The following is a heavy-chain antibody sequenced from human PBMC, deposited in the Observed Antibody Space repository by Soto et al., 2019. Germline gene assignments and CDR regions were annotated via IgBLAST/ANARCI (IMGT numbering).Heavy chain of an antibody. D-gene: IGHD3-10*01. CDR3: AKRHYYGSGSFALAT. CDR1: GFTFSSNA. V-gene: IGHV3-23*01. Sequence: GGSLRLSCAGSGFTFSSNAMSWVRQAPGKGLEWVSSVSGDGYASDYADSVKGRFTVSRHNSKNTLYLQMNSLRAEDTAVYYCAKRHYYGSGSFALATWGQGTLVTVSS. CDR2: VSGDGYAS. J-gene: IGHJ4*03.